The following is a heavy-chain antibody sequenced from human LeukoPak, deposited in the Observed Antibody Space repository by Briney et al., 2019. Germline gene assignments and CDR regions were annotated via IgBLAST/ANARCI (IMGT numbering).Heavy chain of an antibody. CDR1: GYTFSSYS. CDR3: VRLRRNSDTSGFYYYYDF. V-gene: IGHV3-21*01. D-gene: IGHD3-22*01. Sequence: GSLRLSCAASGYTFSSYSINWVRQAPGKGLEWVSSISVRSNYIYYADSVRGRFRISRDDARDSLYLQMNSLRAEDTAVYYCVRLRRNSDTSGFYYYYDFWGQGTLVTVSS. J-gene: IGHJ4*02. CDR2: ISVRSNYI.